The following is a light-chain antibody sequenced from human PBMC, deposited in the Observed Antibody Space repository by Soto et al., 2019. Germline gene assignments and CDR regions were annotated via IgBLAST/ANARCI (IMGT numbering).Light chain of an antibody. CDR3: QSYDSRLSGYV. V-gene: IGLV1-40*01. CDR2: ENN. CDR1: SSNIGAGYE. J-gene: IGLJ1*01. Sequence: QSVLTQPPSVSEAPEQRVTISCTGSSSNIGAGYEAHWYQQVPGTAPKLLIYENNNRPSGVPDRFSGSKSGTSSSLAITGLQAEDEAEYYCQSYDSRLSGYVFGTGTKLTVL.